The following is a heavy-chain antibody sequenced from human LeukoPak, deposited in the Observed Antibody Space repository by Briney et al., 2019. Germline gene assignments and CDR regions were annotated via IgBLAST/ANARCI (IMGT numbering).Heavy chain of an antibody. CDR2: IWYDGCKK. J-gene: IGHJ4*02. V-gene: IGHV3-33*01. CDR3: ARDVGNYDSGTSYFDY. Sequence: GGSLTLSCAASGYTFSSHGMFWVRQAPGKGLEWVALIWYDGCKKYYADSVKGRFTISRDQSKNTLYLQMNSLTAEDTAVYYCARDVGNYDSGTSYFDYWGQGTLVTVS. D-gene: IGHD3-10*01. CDR1: GYTFSSHG.